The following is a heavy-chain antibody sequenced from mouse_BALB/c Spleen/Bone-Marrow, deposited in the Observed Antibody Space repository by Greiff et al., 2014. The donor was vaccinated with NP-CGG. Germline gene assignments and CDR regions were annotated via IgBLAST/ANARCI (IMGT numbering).Heavy chain of an antibody. CDR3: ARSGYGSSYDY. CDR1: GYVFSTYW. J-gene: IGHJ2*01. V-gene: IGHV1-80*01. Sequence: QVTLKKSGAELVRPGSSVKISCKASGYVFSTYWMNWVKQRPGQGLEWIGQIYPGDGDNNYNGKFKGTATLTADKSSSTAYMQLSSLTSEDSAVYFCARSGYGSSYDYWGQGTTLAVSS. CDR2: IYPGDGDN. D-gene: IGHD1-1*01.